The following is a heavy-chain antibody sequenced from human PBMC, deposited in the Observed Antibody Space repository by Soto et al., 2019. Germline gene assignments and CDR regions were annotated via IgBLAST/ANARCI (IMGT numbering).Heavy chain of an antibody. CDR1: GFTFSSYA. D-gene: IGHD3-16*01. CDR3: AREWGRYDYVWGSLVPDY. CDR2: ISYDGSNK. J-gene: IGHJ4*02. Sequence: GGSLRLSCAASGFTFSSYAMHWVRQAPGKGLEWVAVISYDGSNKYYADSVKGRFTISRDNSKNTLYLQMNSLRAEDTAVYYCAREWGRYDYVWGSLVPDYWGQGTLVTVSS. V-gene: IGHV3-30-3*01.